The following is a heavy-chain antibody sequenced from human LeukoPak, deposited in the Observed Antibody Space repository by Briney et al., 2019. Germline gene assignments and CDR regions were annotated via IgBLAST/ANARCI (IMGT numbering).Heavy chain of an antibody. Sequence: ASMKVSCKASGYTFTSYAMNWVRQAPGQGLEWMGWINTNTGNPTYAQGFTGQFVFSLDTSVSTAYLQISSLKAEDTAVYYCARVAFSSAWTPDDYWGQGTLVTVSS. CDR3: ARVAFSSAWTPDDY. D-gene: IGHD6-25*01. CDR2: INTNTGNP. CDR1: GYTFTSYA. V-gene: IGHV7-4-1*02. J-gene: IGHJ4*02.